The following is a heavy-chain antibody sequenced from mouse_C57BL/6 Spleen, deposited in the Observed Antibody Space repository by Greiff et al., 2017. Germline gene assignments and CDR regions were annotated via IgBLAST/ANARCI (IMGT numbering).Heavy chain of an antibody. J-gene: IGHJ4*01. CDR3: ARSGGMDY. CDR1: GYAFSSSW. CDR2: IYPGDGDT. V-gene: IGHV1-82*01. Sequence: VKLMESGPELVKPGASVKISCKASGYAFSSSWMNWVKQRPGKGLEWIGRIYPGDGDTNYNGKFKGKATLTADKSSSTAYMQLSSLTSEDSAVYFCARSGGMDYWGQGTSVTVSS. D-gene: IGHD3-2*02.